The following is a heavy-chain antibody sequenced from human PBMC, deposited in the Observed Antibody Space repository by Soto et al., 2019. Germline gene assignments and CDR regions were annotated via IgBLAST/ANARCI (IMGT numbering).Heavy chain of an antibody. Sequence: QVQLVQSGAEVKKPGSSVKVSCKASGGTFSSYAISWVQQAPGQGLEWMGGIIPIFGTANYAQKFQGRVTITADESTSTAYMELSSLRSEDTAVYYCARHEGITMVRGYDYWGQGTLVTVSS. J-gene: IGHJ4*02. CDR2: IIPIFGTA. V-gene: IGHV1-69*12. D-gene: IGHD3-10*01. CDR3: ARHEGITMVRGYDY. CDR1: GGTFSSYA.